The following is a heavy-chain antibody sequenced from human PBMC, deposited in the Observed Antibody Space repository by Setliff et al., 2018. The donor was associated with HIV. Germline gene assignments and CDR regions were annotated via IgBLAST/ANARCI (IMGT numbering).Heavy chain of an antibody. CDR2: INPNNGDT. D-gene: IGHD7-27*01. Sequence: ASVKVSCKPSGFTFTGYYLHWVRQAPEQGLEWMGWINPNNGDTNYEQRFQGRVTMTRDTSITTVYMVLNRLTPGDTAVYYCASPYENNSGPDYWGQGTPVTVSS. J-gene: IGHJ4*02. CDR3: ASPYENNSGPDY. CDR1: GFTFTGYY. V-gene: IGHV1-2*02.